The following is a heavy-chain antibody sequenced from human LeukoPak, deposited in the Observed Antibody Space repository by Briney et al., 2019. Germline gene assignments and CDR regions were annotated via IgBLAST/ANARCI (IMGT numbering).Heavy chain of an antibody. CDR1: GGSFSSYY. CDR3: ARGGNYGSYP. Sequence: SETLSLTCAVYGGSFSSYYWSWIRQPPGKGLEWMGEINHSGSTNYNPSLKSRVTISVDTSKNQFSLKLSSVTAADTAVYYCARGGNYGSYPWGQGTLVTVSS. CDR2: INHSGST. D-gene: IGHD3-10*01. J-gene: IGHJ5*02. V-gene: IGHV4-34*01.